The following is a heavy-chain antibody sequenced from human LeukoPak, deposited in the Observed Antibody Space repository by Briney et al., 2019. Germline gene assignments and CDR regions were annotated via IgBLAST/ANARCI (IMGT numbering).Heavy chain of an antibody. Sequence: GGSLRLSCAASGFTFSNYAMSWVRQAPGTGLEWVSSISGIGGSTYYADSVKGRFTISRDNSKNTLYLQMNSLRAEDTAVYYCAKVPRGHYFDLWGRGTLVTVSS. V-gene: IGHV3-23*01. CDR1: GFTFSNYA. D-gene: IGHD1-14*01. CDR2: ISGIGGST. CDR3: AKVPRGHYFDL. J-gene: IGHJ2*01.